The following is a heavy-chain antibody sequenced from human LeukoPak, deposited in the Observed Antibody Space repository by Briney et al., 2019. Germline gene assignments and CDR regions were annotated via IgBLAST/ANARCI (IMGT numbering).Heavy chain of an antibody. J-gene: IGHJ4*02. D-gene: IGHD4-11*01. Sequence: PSETLSLTCTVSGGSMSNYYWSWIRQPPGKGLEWIGYIHYSGSTNYNPSLKSRVTISIDTSKNQLSLKLSSVTAADTAVYYCARLIKYSNYYFDYWGQGTLVTVSS. CDR2: IHYSGST. CDR1: GGSMSNYY. CDR3: ARLIKYSNYYFDY. V-gene: IGHV4-59*08.